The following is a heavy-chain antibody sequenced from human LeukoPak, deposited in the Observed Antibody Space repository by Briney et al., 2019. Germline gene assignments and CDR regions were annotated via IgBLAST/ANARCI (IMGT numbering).Heavy chain of an antibody. Sequence: PGGSLRLSCAASGFAFSSYWMSWVRQAPGKGLEWVSAISGSGGSTYYADSVKGRFTISRDNSKNTLYLQMNSLRAEDTAVYYCAKDDPGHYYDRSFAFDIWGQGTMVTVSS. V-gene: IGHV3-23*01. J-gene: IGHJ3*02. CDR1: GFAFSSYW. CDR2: ISGSGGST. D-gene: IGHD3-22*01. CDR3: AKDDPGHYYDRSFAFDI.